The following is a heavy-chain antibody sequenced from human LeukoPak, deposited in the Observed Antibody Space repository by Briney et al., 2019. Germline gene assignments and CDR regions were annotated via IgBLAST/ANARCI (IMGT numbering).Heavy chain of an antibody. J-gene: IGHJ4*02. V-gene: IGHV3-23*01. CDR3: AKDPGLGAADDY. Sequence: PGGSLRLSCAASGFTFSSFAMTWVRQAPGKGLEWVSAISGSDGRTFYADSVKGRFSISRDNSKNTLYLQMNSLRAEDTAVYYCAKDPGLGAADDYWGQGTLVTVSS. D-gene: IGHD6-13*01. CDR2: ISGSDGRT. CDR1: GFTFSSFA.